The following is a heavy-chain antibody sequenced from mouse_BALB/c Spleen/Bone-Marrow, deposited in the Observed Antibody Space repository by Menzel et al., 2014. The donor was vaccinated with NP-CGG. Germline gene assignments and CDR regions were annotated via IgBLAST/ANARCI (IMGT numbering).Heavy chain of an antibody. D-gene: IGHD2-1*01. CDR1: GFTFTDYY. J-gene: IGHJ3*01. Sequence: EVNLVESGGGLVQPGGSLRPSCATSGFTFTDYYMSWVRQPPGKALEWLGFIRNKANGYTTEYSASVKGRFTISRDNSQSILYLQMNTLRAEDSATYYCARDVGNYVRFAYWGQGTLVTVSA. V-gene: IGHV7-3*02. CDR3: ARDVGNYVRFAY. CDR2: IRNKANGYTT.